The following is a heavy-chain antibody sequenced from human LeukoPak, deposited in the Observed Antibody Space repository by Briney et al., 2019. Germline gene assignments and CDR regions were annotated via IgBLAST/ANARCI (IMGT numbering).Heavy chain of an antibody. Sequence: GGSLRLSCAASGFTFSSYSMNWVRQAPGKGLEWVSYISSSSSTIYYADSVKGRFTISRDNAKNPLYLQMNSLRAEDTAVYYCAREEGLAVAPQYGMDVWGQGTTVTVSS. V-gene: IGHV3-48*01. CDR3: AREEGLAVAPQYGMDV. CDR1: GFTFSSYS. CDR2: ISSSSSTI. J-gene: IGHJ6*02. D-gene: IGHD6-19*01.